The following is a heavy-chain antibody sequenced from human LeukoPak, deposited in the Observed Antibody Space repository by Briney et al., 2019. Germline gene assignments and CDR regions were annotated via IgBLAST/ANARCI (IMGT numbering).Heavy chain of an antibody. Sequence: GGSLRLSCATSGFTFSRLGMQWVRQAPGKGLEWVAVIHNDGTMGQYADSVKGRFTISKDFSRNTLYLQMNSLRDDDTAVYYCAKEGDEFRGYLDVWGKGTTVTVYS. CDR2: IHNDGTMG. V-gene: IGHV3-30*02. J-gene: IGHJ6*04. D-gene: IGHD5-12*01. CDR3: AKEGDEFRGYLDV. CDR1: GFTFSRLG.